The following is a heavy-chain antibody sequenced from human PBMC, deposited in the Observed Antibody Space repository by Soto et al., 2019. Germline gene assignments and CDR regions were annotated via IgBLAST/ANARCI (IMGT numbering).Heavy chain of an antibody. CDR1: GYTFTGYY. D-gene: IGHD6-13*01. CDR2: INPNSGGT. Sequence: ASVKVSCKASGYTFTGYYMHWVRRAPGQGLEWMGWINPNSGGTNYAQKFQGWVTMTRDTSISTAYMELSRLRSDDTAVYYCARDRSIAAAGTPYIYYYYGMDVWGQGTTVTVSS. V-gene: IGHV1-2*04. J-gene: IGHJ6*02. CDR3: ARDRSIAAAGTPYIYYYYGMDV.